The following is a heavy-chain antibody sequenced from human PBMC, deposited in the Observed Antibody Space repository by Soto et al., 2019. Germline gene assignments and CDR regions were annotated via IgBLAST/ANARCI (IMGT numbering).Heavy chain of an antibody. CDR3: ARMIAVAGTRRFDP. V-gene: IGHV1-69*13. Sequence: GASVKVSCKGSGGTFRSYGISWVRQAPGQGLEWMGGIIPIFGTANYAQKFQGRVTITADESTSTAYMELSSLRSEDTAVYYCARMIAVAGTRRFDPWGQGTLVTVSS. J-gene: IGHJ5*02. CDR1: GGTFRSYG. CDR2: IIPIFGTA. D-gene: IGHD6-19*01.